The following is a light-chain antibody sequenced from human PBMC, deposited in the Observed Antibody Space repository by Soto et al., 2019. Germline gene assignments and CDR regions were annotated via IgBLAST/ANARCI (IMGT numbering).Light chain of an antibody. V-gene: IGKV1-27*01. J-gene: IGKJ3*01. CDR1: QGISSS. CDR2: AAS. Sequence: DIQMTQSPSSLSASVGDRVTITCRASQGISSSLAWYQHKPGKVPELLIYAASTLHSGVPPRFSGSGSGTDFTLTISSLQPEDVATYYCQEYYHPPFSFGPGTKVNFK. CDR3: QEYYHPPFS.